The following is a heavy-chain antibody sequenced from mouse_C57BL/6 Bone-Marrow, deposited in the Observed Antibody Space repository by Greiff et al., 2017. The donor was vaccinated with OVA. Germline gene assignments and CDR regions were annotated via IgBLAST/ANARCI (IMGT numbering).Heavy chain of an antibody. CDR2: IYPGSGST. J-gene: IGHJ1*03. V-gene: IGHV1-55*01. CDR1: GYTFTSYW. Sequence: VQLQQPGAELVKPGASVKMSCKASGYTFTSYWITWVKQRPGQGLEWIGDIYPGSGSTNYNEKFKSKATLTVDTSSSTAYMQLSSLTAEDSAVYYCSRLQSVDWYFDVWGTGTTVTVAS. D-gene: IGHD1-2*01. CDR3: SRLQSVDWYFDV.